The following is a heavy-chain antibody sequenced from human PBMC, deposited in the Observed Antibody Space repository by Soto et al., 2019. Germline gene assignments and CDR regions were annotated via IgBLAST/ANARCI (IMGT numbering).Heavy chain of an antibody. CDR3: AKGERGWGYCSGGSCYTPDY. Sequence: GGSLRLSCAASGFTFSSYAMSWVRQAPGKGLEWVSAISGSGGSTYYADSVKGRFTISRDNSKNTLYLQMNSMRAEDTAVYYCAKGERGWGYCSGGSCYTPDYWGQGTLVTVSS. D-gene: IGHD2-15*01. V-gene: IGHV3-23*01. CDR2: ISGSGGST. CDR1: GFTFSSYA. J-gene: IGHJ4*02.